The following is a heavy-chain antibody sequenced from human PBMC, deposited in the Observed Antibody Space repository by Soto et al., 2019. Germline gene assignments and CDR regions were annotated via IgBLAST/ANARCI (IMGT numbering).Heavy chain of an antibody. Sequence: EVQLLESGGGFVQPGGSLRLSCAASGFTFSSFAMNWVRQAPRKGLEWVSTLATGGNAYYADSVKGRFTISRDTSKNTLYLQMNSLRAEDTAVYFCAKRGSVDLSYPANYFDYWGRGTLVTVSS. CDR3: AKRGSVDLSYPANYFDY. CDR2: LATGGNA. V-gene: IGHV3-23*01. CDR1: GFTFSSFA. D-gene: IGHD2-21*01. J-gene: IGHJ4*02.